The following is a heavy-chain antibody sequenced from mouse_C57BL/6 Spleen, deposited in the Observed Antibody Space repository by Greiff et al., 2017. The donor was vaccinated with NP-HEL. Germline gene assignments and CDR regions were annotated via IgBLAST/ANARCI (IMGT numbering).Heavy chain of an antibody. D-gene: IGHD1-2*01. CDR3: ARLNYYGSYFDY. Sequence: EVKLMESGGGLVKPGGSLKLSCAASGFTFSDYGMHWVRQAPEKGLEWVAYISSGSSTIYYADTVKGRFTISRDNAKNTLFLQMTSLRSEDTAMYYCARLNYYGSYFDYWGQGTTLTVSS. V-gene: IGHV5-17*01. J-gene: IGHJ2*01. CDR1: GFTFSDYG. CDR2: ISSGSSTI.